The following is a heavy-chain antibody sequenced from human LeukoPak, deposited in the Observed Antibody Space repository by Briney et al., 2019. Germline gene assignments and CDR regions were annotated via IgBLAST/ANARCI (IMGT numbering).Heavy chain of an antibody. CDR3: ARAPQGGSYFDY. CDR2: ISSSSAYI. D-gene: IGHD1-26*01. V-gene: IGHV3-21*01. CDR1: GFTFSSYT. J-gene: IGHJ4*02. Sequence: PGGSLRLSCAASGFTFSSYTMNWVRQAPGKGLEWVASISSSSAYIYYADSVKGRFTISRDNAKNSLYLQMNSLRADDTAVYYCARAPQGGSYFDYWGQGTLVTVPS.